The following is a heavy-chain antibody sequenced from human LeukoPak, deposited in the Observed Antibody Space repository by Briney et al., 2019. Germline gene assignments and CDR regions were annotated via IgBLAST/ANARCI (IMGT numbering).Heavy chain of an antibody. CDR1: GFTFSGYW. CDR2: IRSKANSHAT. D-gene: IGHD2-15*01. CDR3: ASRLSELSLIEY. Sequence: PGGSLRLSCADSGFTFSGYWMNWVRQASGKGLEWVGRIRSKANSHATAYAASVKGRFTISRDDSNNMAYLQMNGLKTEDTAVYFCASRLSELSLIEYWGQGTLVTVSS. V-gene: IGHV3-73*01. J-gene: IGHJ4*02.